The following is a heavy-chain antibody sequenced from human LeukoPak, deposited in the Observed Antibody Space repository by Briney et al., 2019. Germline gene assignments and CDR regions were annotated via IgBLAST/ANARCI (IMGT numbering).Heavy chain of an antibody. V-gene: IGHV4-39*02. CDR2: IYYSGST. CDR3: ARDRAYGSFDY. J-gene: IGHJ4*02. D-gene: IGHD2-21*01. CDR1: GGSISSSSYY. Sequence: PSETLSLTCTVSGGSISSSSYYWGWIRQPPGKGLEWIGSIYYSGSTYYNPSLKSRVTISVDTSKNQFSLKLSSVTAADTAVYYCARDRAYGSFDYWGQGTLVTVSS.